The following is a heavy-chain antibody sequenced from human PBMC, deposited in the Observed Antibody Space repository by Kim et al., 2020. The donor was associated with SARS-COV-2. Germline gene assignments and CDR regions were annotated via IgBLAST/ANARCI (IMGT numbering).Heavy chain of an antibody. J-gene: IGHJ4*02. CDR3: ASYYYDSSGYYYGFDY. V-gene: IGHV4-59*01. D-gene: IGHD3-22*01. Sequence: RKSRVTISVDTSKNQFSLKLSSVTAADTAVYYCASYYYDSSGYYYGFDYWGQGTLVTVSS.